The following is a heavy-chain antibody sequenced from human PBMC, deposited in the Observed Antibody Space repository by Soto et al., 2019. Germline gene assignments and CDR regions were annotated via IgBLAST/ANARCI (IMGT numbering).Heavy chain of an antibody. D-gene: IGHD4-17*01. CDR1: GGSFSGYY. Sequence: QVQLQQWGAGLLKPSETLSLTCAVYGGSFSGYYWSWIRQPPGQGLEWIGEINHSGSTNYTPSLKSRVTISVDTSKTQCALKLSSVTDADKAVYYCARGGGEDDGDYLNWFDPWGQGTLVTVSS. V-gene: IGHV4-34*01. CDR3: ARGGGEDDGDYLNWFDP. J-gene: IGHJ5*02. CDR2: INHSGST.